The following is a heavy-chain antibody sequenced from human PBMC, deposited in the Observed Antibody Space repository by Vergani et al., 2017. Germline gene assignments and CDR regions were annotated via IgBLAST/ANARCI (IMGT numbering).Heavy chain of an antibody. CDR2: VSGSSATT. J-gene: IGHJ4*02. CDR1: GFSFPGYA. V-gene: IGHV3-23*04. Sequence: EVQLVESGGGLVKSGGSLRLSCVASGFSFPGYAMSWVRQAPGKGLEWVSSVSGSSATTYYADSVKGRFIISRDNSKNTLHLQMNSLRADDTAVYYCTQGSLGYTCYFFDYWGQGTLATVSS. D-gene: IGHD2-21*01. CDR3: TQGSLGYTCYFFDY.